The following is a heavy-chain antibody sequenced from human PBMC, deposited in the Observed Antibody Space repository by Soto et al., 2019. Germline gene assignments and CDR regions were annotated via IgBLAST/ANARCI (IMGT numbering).Heavy chain of an antibody. CDR3: ASHYDMWSGYLSPVDY. Sequence: QVQLVESGGDLVKRGGSLRLSCAASGYTFSDYYMSWIRQAPGKGLEWISYIDTSSTKIYYPNSVKGRFNISRDNAKNSLYLEMNSLRVEDTAVYYCASHYDMWSGYLSPVDYWGQGTLVTVSS. CDR1: GYTFSDYY. D-gene: IGHD3-3*01. CDR2: IDTSSTKI. V-gene: IGHV3-11*01. J-gene: IGHJ4*02.